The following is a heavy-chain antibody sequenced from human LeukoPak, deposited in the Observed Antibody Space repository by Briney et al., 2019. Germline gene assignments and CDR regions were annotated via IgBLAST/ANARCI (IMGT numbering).Heavy chain of an antibody. D-gene: IGHD3-16*01. CDR1: GYTFSSYG. V-gene: IGHV3-30*02. CDR3: AKDRPEAYFDY. CDR2: IRFDGTIK. Sequence: GGSLRLSCAASGYTFSSYGMHWVRQAPGKGLEWVAFIRFDGTIKDYADSVKGRFTISRDNSKNTLNLLMNSLRAEDTAVYFCAKDRPEAYFDYWGQGTLVTVSS. J-gene: IGHJ4*02.